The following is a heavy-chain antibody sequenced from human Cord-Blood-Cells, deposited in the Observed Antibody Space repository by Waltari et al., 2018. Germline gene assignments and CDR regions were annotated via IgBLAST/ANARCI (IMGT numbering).Heavy chain of an antibody. CDR1: GHSISSGYY. J-gene: IGHJ4*02. V-gene: IGHV4-38-2*01. CDR2: IYHSGSS. Sequence: VQLQASGPGLVKPSETLSLTCAVSGHSISSGYYWGWIRQPPGKGLEWIGSIYHSGSSYYSPSLKSRVTIAVGTSKNQFSRKLSSVTAADTAVYYCARVRVPKGGYFDSWGQGTLVTVSS. D-gene: IGHD3-3*01. CDR3: ARVRVPKGGYFDS.